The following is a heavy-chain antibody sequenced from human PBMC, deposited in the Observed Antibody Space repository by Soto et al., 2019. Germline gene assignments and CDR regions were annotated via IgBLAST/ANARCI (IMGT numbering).Heavy chain of an antibody. CDR3: ARKKYYYDSSGYYLAAFDI. CDR1: GYTFTSYD. Sequence: GASVKVSCKASGYTFTSYDINWVRQATGQGLEWMGWMNPNSGNTGYAQKFQGRVTMTRNTSISTAYMELSSLRSEDTAVYYCARKKYYYDSSGYYLAAFDIWGQGTMVTVSS. D-gene: IGHD3-22*01. J-gene: IGHJ3*02. CDR2: MNPNSGNT. V-gene: IGHV1-8*01.